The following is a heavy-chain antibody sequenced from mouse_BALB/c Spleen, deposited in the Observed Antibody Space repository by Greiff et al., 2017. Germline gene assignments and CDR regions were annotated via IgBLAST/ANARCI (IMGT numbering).Heavy chain of an antibody. CDR1: GYTFTSYY. J-gene: IGHJ3*01. Sequence: QVQLQQSGAELVKPGASVKLSCKASGYTFTSYYMYWVKQRPGQGLEWIGEINPSNGGTNFNEKFKSKATLTVDKSSSTAYLQLSSLTSEDSAVYYCTRAGYDSGFAYWGQGTLVTVSA. V-gene: IGHV1S81*02. CDR3: TRAGYDSGFAY. D-gene: IGHD2-4*01. CDR2: INPSNGGT.